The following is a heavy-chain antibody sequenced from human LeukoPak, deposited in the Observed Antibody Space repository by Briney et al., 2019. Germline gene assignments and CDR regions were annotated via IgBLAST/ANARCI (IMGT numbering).Heavy chain of an antibody. CDR3: ARDRRRLRGMNGDGDAFDI. V-gene: IGHV3-53*01. CDR1: WVSRRSNY. J-gene: IGHJ3*02. D-gene: IGHD1-1*01. Sequence: GGAPRHSSATPWVSRRSNYTSGGRQALGEGVEWGSMIYSAGSIFHADSVKGRFTMSRDNSRNTLDLQMNSLRVEDTAVYFCARDRRRLRGMNGDGDAFDIWGQGTMVTVSS. CDR2: IYSAGSI.